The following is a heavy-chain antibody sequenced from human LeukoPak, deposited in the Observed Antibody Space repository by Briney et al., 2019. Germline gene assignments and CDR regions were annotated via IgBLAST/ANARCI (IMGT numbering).Heavy chain of an antibody. Sequence: GASVKVSCKASGYTFTGYYMHWVRQAPGQGLEWMGWISAYNGNTNYAQKLQGRVTMTTDTSTSTAYMELRSLRSDDTAVYYCARGYCSSTSCYTLPGYYYGMDVWGQGTTVTVSS. CDR3: ARGYCSSTSCYTLPGYYYGMDV. J-gene: IGHJ6*02. V-gene: IGHV1-18*04. D-gene: IGHD2-2*02. CDR2: ISAYNGNT. CDR1: GYTFTGYY.